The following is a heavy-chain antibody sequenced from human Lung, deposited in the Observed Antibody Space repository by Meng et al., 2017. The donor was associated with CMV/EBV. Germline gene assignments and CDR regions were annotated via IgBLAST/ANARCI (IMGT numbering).Heavy chain of an antibody. CDR2: IYYSGST. V-gene: IGHV4-30-4*08. J-gene: IGHJ5*02. Sequence: LXCTVSGGSISSGDYYWSWIRQPPGKGLEWIGYIYYSGSTYYNPSLKSRVTISVDTSKNQFSLKLSSVTAADTAVDYCARARGHYDFWSGYRNWFDAXGQGXLVTVSS. D-gene: IGHD3-3*01. CDR3: ARARGHYDFWSGYRNWFDA. CDR1: GGSISSGDYY.